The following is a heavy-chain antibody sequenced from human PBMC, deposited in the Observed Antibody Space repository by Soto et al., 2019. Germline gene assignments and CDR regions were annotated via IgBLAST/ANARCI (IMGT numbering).Heavy chain of an antibody. CDR1: GGSFSGYY. CDR3: ARAGYSSLNGWFDP. CDR2: INHSGST. J-gene: IGHJ5*02. Sequence: SETLSLTCAVYGGSFSGYYWSWIRQPPGKGLEWIGEINHSGSTNYNPSLKSRVTISVDTSKNQFSLKLSSVTAADTAVYYCARAGYSSLNGWFDPWGQGTLVTVS. D-gene: IGHD6-19*01. V-gene: IGHV4-34*01.